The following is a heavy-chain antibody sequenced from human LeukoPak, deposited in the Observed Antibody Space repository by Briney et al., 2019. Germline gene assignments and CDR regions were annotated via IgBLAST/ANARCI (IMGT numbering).Heavy chain of an antibody. CDR2: IKPGGNEK. Sequence: GGSLRLSCAASGFTFSSYWMTWVRQGPGKGLEWVANIKPGGNEKYYVDSVKGRFTISRDNVKNSLYLQMNSLRAEDTAIYYCAKDRTVGASYWYFDLWGRGTLVTVSS. CDR1: GFTFSSYW. CDR3: AKDRTVGASYWYFDL. J-gene: IGHJ2*01. D-gene: IGHD1-26*01. V-gene: IGHV3-7*03.